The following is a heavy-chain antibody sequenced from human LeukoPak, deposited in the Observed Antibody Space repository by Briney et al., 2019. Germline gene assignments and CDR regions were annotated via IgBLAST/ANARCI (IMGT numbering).Heavy chain of an antibody. Sequence: GGSLRLSCAASGFSLTTYAMGWVRQAPGKGLEWVSSITTSSSDMYYADSVKGRFTISRDNAKNSLFLQMNSLRAEDTAVYYCARDWYTAERWTIYYSYYIDVWGKGTTVTVSS. CDR1: GFSLTTYA. V-gene: IGHV3-21*01. CDR3: ARDWYTAERWTIYYSYYIDV. J-gene: IGHJ6*03. D-gene: IGHD4-23*01. CDR2: ITTSSSDM.